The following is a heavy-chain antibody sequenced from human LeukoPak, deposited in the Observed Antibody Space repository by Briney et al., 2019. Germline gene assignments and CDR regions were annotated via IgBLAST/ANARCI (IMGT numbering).Heavy chain of an antibody. D-gene: IGHD3-3*01. CDR3: ARGNYDFWSATDY. Sequence: GGSLRLSCAASGFTFSSYAMHWVRQAPGKGLEWVAVISYDGSNKYYGDSVKGRFTISRDNSKNTLYLQMNSLRAEDTAVYCCARGNYDFWSATDYWGQGTLVTVSS. CDR2: ISYDGSNK. V-gene: IGHV3-30-3*01. CDR1: GFTFSSYA. J-gene: IGHJ4*02.